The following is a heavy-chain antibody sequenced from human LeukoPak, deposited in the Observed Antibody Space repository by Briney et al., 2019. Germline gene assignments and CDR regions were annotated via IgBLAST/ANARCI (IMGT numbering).Heavy chain of an antibody. CDR1: GFTFSSYW. V-gene: IGHV3-74*01. Sequence: PGGSLRLSCAASGFTFSSYWMHWVRQAPGKGLVWVSRINSDGSSTSYADSVKGRFTISRDNAKNTLYLQMNSLRAEDTAVYYCARVGFYDYTGMDVWGKGTTVTVSS. CDR2: INSDGSST. J-gene: IGHJ6*04. CDR3: ARVGFYDYTGMDV. D-gene: IGHD2/OR15-2a*01.